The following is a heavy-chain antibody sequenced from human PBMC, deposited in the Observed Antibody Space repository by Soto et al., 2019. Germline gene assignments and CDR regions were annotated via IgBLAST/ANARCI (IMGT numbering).Heavy chain of an antibody. CDR1: GGTFSSYA. D-gene: IGHD6-6*01. CDR3: ARDHRWGIAARPNAFDI. Sequence: SVKVSCKASGGTFSSYAISWVRQAPGQGLEWMGGIIPIFGTANYAQKFPGRVTITADESTSTAYMELSSLRSEDTAVYYCARDHRWGIAARPNAFDIWGQGTMVTVSS. V-gene: IGHV1-69*13. J-gene: IGHJ3*02. CDR2: IIPIFGTA.